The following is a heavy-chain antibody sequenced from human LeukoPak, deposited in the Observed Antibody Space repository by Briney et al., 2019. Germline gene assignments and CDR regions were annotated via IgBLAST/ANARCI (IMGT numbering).Heavy chain of an antibody. CDR3: AKRHGDYFDY. V-gene: IGHV3-23*01. Sequence: PGASPRLSCAASGFPFSSYAMSWVRQPPVKGLECISTISDSFRITDDADSVKGRFTISRDNSKNTLYLQMNTLRAEDTAVYYCAKRHGDYFDYWGQGTLVTVSS. CDR2: ISDSFRIT. J-gene: IGHJ4*02. D-gene: IGHD4-17*01. CDR1: GFPFSSYA.